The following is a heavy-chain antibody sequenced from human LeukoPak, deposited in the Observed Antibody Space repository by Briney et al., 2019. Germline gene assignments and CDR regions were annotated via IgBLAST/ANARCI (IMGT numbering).Heavy chain of an antibody. CDR2: IYHSGST. CDR3: ARDPNADDYGGNRFDY. Sequence: SETLSLTCTVSGYSISSGYYWGWIRQPPGKGLEWIGSIYHSGSTYYNPSLKSRVTISVDTSKNQFSLKLSSVTAADTAVYYCARDPNADDYGGNRFDYWGQGTLVTVSS. J-gene: IGHJ4*02. D-gene: IGHD4-23*01. CDR1: GYSISSGYY. V-gene: IGHV4-38-2*02.